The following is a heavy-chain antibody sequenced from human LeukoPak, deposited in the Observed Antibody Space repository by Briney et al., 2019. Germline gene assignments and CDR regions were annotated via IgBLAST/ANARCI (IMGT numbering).Heavy chain of an antibody. J-gene: IGHJ4*02. CDR2: LSYDGSNK. D-gene: IGHD5-12*01. CDR1: GFTFSSYA. CDR3: ARDLGIVATSYYFDY. Sequence: GGSLRLSCAASGFTFSSYAMHWVRQAPGKGLEWVAVLSYDGSNKYYADSVKGRFTISRDNSKNTLYLQMNSLRAEDTAVYYCARDLGIVATSYYFDYWGQGTLVTVSS. V-gene: IGHV3-30*04.